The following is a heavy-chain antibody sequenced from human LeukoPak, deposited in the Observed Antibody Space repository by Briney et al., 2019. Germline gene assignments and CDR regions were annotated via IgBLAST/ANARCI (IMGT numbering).Heavy chain of an antibody. J-gene: IGHJ5*02. V-gene: IGHV1-69*05. Sequence: ASVKVSCKASGGTFSSYAISWVRQAPGQGLEWMGGIIPIFGTANYAQKFQGRVTITTDESTSTAYMELSSLRSEDTAVYYCARGCSSTSCYGGWFDPWGQGTLVTVSS. CDR3: ARGCSSTSCYGGWFDP. D-gene: IGHD2-2*01. CDR1: GGTFSSYA. CDR2: IIPIFGTA.